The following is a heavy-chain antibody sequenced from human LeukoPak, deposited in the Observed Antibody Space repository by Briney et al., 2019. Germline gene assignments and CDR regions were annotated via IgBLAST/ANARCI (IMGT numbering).Heavy chain of an antibody. D-gene: IGHD3-3*01. Sequence: GGSLRLSCAASGFTFDDYAMHWVRQAPGKGLEWVSGTSWNSGSIGYADSVKGRFTISRDNAKNSLYLQMNSLRVDDTAVYYCARDLSNHDFWSGGAFDIWGQGTMVTV. J-gene: IGHJ3*02. CDR2: TSWNSGSI. V-gene: IGHV3-9*01. CDR3: ARDLSNHDFWSGGAFDI. CDR1: GFTFDDYA.